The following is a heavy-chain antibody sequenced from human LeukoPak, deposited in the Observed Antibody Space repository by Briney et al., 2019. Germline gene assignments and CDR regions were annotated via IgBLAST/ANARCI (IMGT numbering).Heavy chain of an antibody. J-gene: IGHJ6*03. CDR3: ARHEEATIFGVVPTYYYMDV. D-gene: IGHD3-3*01. CDR2: IYYSGST. V-gene: IGHV4-39*01. Sequence: SETLSLTCTVSGGSISSSGHYWGWIRQPPGKGLEWIGSIYYSGSTYYNPSLKSRVTISVDTSKNQFSLKLSSVTAADTAVYYCARHEEATIFGVVPTYYYMDVWGKGTTVTVSS. CDR1: GGSISSSGHY.